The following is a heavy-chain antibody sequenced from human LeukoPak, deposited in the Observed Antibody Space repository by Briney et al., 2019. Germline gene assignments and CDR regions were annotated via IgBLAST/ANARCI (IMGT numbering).Heavy chain of an antibody. J-gene: IGHJ3*02. V-gene: IGHV4-59*01. CDR3: ARDRQGLDAFDI. CDR2: TYYSGST. D-gene: IGHD3-22*01. CDR1: GGSISSYY. Sequence: PSETLSLTCTVSGGSISSYYWSWIRQPPGKGLEGIGYTYYSGSTNYNPSLKSRVTISVDTSKNQFSLKLSSVTAADTAVYYCARDRQGLDAFDIWGQGTMVTVSS.